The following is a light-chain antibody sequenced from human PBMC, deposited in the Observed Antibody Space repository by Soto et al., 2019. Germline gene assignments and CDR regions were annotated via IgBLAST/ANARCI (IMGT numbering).Light chain of an antibody. CDR2: GAS. Sequence: EIVMTQSPATLSVSPGERATLSCRASQSVSSNLAWYQQKPGQAPRLLIYGASTRATGIPARFSGSGSGTEFTLTISSLQSEDFAVYYCQQRSSWPPLFGQGTRLEIK. CDR3: QQRSSWPPL. CDR1: QSVSSN. J-gene: IGKJ5*01. V-gene: IGKV3-15*01.